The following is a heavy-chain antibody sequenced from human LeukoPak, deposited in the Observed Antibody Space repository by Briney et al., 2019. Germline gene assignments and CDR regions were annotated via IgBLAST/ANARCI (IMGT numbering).Heavy chain of an antibody. CDR1: GFTFSSYW. CDR2: INSDGSST. V-gene: IGHV3-74*01. D-gene: IGHD1-26*01. Sequence: PGGSLRLSCAASGFTFSSYWMHWVRQAAGKGLVWVSRINSDGSSTSYADSVKGRFTISRDNAKNTLYLQMNSLRAEDTAVYYCARDTVGDYYYYYMDVWGKGTTVTVSS. CDR3: ARDTVGDYYYYYMDV. J-gene: IGHJ6*03.